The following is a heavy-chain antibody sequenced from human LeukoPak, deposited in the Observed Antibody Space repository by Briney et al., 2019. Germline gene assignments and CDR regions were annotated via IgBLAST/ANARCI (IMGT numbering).Heavy chain of an antibody. CDR2: IYYSGST. J-gene: IGHJ4*02. CDR1: GGSISSYY. Sequence: PETLSLTCTVSGGSISSYYWSWIRQPPGKGLEWIGYIYYSGSTNYNPSLKSRVTISVDTSKNQFSLKLSSVTAADTAVYYCARGDFYYFDYWGQGTLVTVSS. CDR3: ARGDFYYFDY. V-gene: IGHV4-59*01.